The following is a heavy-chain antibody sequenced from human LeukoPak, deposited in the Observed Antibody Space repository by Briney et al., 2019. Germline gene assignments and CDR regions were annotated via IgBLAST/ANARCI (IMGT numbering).Heavy chain of an antibody. CDR1: GLTFDDHG. D-gene: IGHD6-13*01. Sequence: GGSLRLSCAASGLTFDDHGMSWVRQAPGKGLQWVSAINWNGDSTSYADSVKGRFTISRDNSKNTLYLQMNSLRAEDTAVYYCASSTGHIAAADELDAFDIWGQGTMVTVSS. CDR3: ASSTGHIAAADELDAFDI. V-gene: IGHV3-20*04. CDR2: INWNGDST. J-gene: IGHJ3*02.